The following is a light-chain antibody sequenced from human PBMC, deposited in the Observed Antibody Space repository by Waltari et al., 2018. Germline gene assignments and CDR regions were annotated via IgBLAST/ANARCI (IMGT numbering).Light chain of an antibody. J-gene: IGLJ2*01. Sequence: QSALTQPASVSGSPGQSITISCVGTSNDVGGYNFVSWYQQHHGKVPNLMIYDVAKRPSVISYSVAGSKSGKTASLTISGLQAEDEADYYCCSYVGGGTLVCGGGTSVTVL. CDR2: DVA. V-gene: IGLV2-23*02. CDR1: SNDVGGYNF. CDR3: CSYVGGGTLV.